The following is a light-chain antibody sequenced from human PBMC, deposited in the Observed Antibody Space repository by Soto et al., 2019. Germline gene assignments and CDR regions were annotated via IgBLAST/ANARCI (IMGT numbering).Light chain of an antibody. J-gene: IGKJ2*01. CDR1: HSVSSTY. Sequence: EIVLTQSPGTLSLSPRERATLSCRASHSVSSTYLAWYQQKPGQAPRLLLYGASSRATGIPDRFSGSGSGTDFTLNISRLEPEDFAVYYCQQYGSSPPYTFGQGTKLEIK. CDR3: QQYGSSPPYT. CDR2: GAS. V-gene: IGKV3-20*01.